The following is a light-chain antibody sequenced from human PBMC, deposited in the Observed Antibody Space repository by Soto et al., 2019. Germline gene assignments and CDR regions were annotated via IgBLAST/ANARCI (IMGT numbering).Light chain of an antibody. J-gene: IGKJ5*01. V-gene: IGKV3-20*01. CDR3: KLYGDSVT. CDR2: GAS. Sequence: EIVLTQSPGTLSLSPGERATLSCMASQTVSSSFLACYQHTPGQAPRLLIYGASNRATGIQDSFSGSGSGTESTLTIRRLAPEDFAVYFCKLYGDSVTCGQGTRLEI. CDR1: QTVSSSF.